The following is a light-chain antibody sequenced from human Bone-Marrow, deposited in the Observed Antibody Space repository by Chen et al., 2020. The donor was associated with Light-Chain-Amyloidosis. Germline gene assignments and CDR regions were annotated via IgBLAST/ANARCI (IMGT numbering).Light chain of an antibody. CDR2: RDT. CDR3: QSADSSGTYEVI. CDR1: DLPTKY. J-gene: IGLJ2*01. V-gene: IGLV3-25*03. Sequence: SYELTQPPSVSVSPGQTARITCSGDDLPTKYAYWYQQKPGQAPVLVIHRDTERPSGISELFSGSSSGTKATLTISGVQAEDEADYHCQSADSSGTYEVIFGGGTKLTVL.